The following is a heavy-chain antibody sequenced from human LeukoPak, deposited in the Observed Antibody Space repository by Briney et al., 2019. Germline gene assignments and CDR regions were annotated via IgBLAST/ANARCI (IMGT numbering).Heavy chain of an antibody. V-gene: IGHV1-2*02. Sequence: AASVKVPCKASGYTFTGYYMHWVRQAPGQGLEWMGWINPNSGGTNYAQKFQGRVTMTRDTSISTAYMELSRLRSDDTAVYYCARHHYGDYGVFDYWGQGTLVTVSS. CDR2: INPNSGGT. D-gene: IGHD4-17*01. J-gene: IGHJ4*02. CDR3: ARHHYGDYGVFDY. CDR1: GYTFTGYY.